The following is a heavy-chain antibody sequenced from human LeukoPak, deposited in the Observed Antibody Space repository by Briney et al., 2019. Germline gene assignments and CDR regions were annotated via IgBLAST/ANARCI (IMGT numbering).Heavy chain of an antibody. CDR1: GFTFDDYA. CDR3: AREYIYSSGWPN. Sequence: PGRSLRLSCAASGFTFDDYAMHWVRQAPGKGLEWVSGISWNSGSIGYADSVKGRFTISRDNAKNSLYLQMNSLRAEDTAVYYCAREYIYSSGWPNWGQGTLVTVSS. CDR2: ISWNSGSI. D-gene: IGHD6-19*01. J-gene: IGHJ4*02. V-gene: IGHV3-9*01.